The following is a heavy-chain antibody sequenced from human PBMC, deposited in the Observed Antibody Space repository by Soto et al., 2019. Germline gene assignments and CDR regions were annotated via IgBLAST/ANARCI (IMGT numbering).Heavy chain of an antibody. CDR2: IYYSGST. J-gene: IGHJ4*02. CDR3: ARGEITTNFDY. D-gene: IGHD3-22*01. Sequence: SETLSLTCTVSGGSISSGDYYWSWIRQPPGKGLEWIGYIYYSGSTYYNPPLKSRVTISVDTSKNQFSLKLSSVTAADTAVYYCARGEITTNFDYWGQGTLVTVSS. V-gene: IGHV4-30-4*01. CDR1: GGSISSGDYY.